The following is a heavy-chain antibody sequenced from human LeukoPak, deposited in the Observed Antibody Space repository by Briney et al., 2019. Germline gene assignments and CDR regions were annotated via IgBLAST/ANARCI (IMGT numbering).Heavy chain of an antibody. Sequence: PSETLSLTCTVSGGSIMNHYWSWIRQPAGKGLEWIGRIYSSGSANYSPSLKNRVPMSIDTSINHFSLNLTSVTAADTALYFCARDVRYASGWSTPESWGQGTLVTVSS. CDR1: GGSIMNHY. CDR2: IYSSGSA. J-gene: IGHJ5*02. CDR3: ARDVRYASGWSTPES. V-gene: IGHV4-4*07. D-gene: IGHD6-19*01.